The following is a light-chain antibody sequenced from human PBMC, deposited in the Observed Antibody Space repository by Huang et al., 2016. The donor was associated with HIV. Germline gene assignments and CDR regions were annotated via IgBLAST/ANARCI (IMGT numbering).Light chain of an antibody. CDR1: QDISSF. CDR2: EAS. J-gene: IGKJ5*01. CDR3: QQLNSYPPA. Sequence: IQLTQSPSSLAASVGDRVTITCRASQDISSFLAWYQQEPGKAPKLLIYEASTLQSGVTSRFSGSGSGTDFTLTISSLQPEDFATYYCQQLNSYPPAFGQGTRLEIK. V-gene: IGKV1-9*01.